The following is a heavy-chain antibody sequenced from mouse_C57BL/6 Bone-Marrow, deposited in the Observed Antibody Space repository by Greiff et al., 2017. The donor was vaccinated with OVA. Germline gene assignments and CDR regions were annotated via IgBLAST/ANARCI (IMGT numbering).Heavy chain of an antibody. CDR2: IHPGSGCT. CDR3: ARRGLSYYSNFWFAY. V-gene: IGHV1-54*01. D-gene: IGHD2-5*01. Sequence: QVQLQQSGAELVRPGTSVKVSCKASGYAFTNYLIEWVKQRPGQGLEWIGVIHPGSGCTNYNEKFKGKATLTADKSSSTAYMQLSSLTSEDSAVYFCARRGLSYYSNFWFAYWGQGTLVTVSA. J-gene: IGHJ3*01. CDR1: GYAFTNYL.